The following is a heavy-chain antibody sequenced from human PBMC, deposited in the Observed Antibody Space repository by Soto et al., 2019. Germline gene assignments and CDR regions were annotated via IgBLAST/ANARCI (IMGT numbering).Heavy chain of an antibody. V-gene: IGHV3-30-3*02. J-gene: IGHJ4*02. CDR1: GFTFSNYA. CDR2: ITYDGSMK. D-gene: IGHD1-26*01. Sequence: QVQLVESGGGVVQPGRSLRLSCAASGFTFSNYAMHWVRQAPGKGLEWVAAITYDGSMKYYADSVKGRFTISRDSSKNTLSLQMNSLRPEDTAVYFCAKDLSGRYTFDCWGQGTLVTVSS. CDR3: AKDLSGRYTFDC.